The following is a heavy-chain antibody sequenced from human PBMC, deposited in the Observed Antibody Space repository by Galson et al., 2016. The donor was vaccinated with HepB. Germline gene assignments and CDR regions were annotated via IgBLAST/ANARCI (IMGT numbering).Heavy chain of an antibody. D-gene: IGHD3-9*01. CDR1: GFTFTTYW. CDR2: INTDGSST. CDR3: ARGGYLTGRNFDY. J-gene: IGHJ4*02. Sequence: SLRLSCAASGFTFTTYWMHWVRRDPEKGLVWVSGINTDGSSTIYADSVKGRFTISRDNAKNTLSLQMNSLRAEDTAVYYCARGGYLTGRNFDYWGQGTLVTVSS. V-gene: IGHV3-74*01.